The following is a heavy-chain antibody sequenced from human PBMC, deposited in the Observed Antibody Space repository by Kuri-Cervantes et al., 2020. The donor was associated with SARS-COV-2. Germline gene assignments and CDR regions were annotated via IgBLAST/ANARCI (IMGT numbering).Heavy chain of an antibody. CDR1: GFTFSSYS. V-gene: IGHV3-48*04. J-gene: IGHJ4*02. Sequence: GESLKISCAASGFTFSSYSMNWVRQAPGKGLEWLSYIGNTDSTTYYADSVKGRFTISRDNAKNLLYLRMNSLRAEDTALYYCARDLSQYGDPGFDFWGQGTLVTVSS. CDR3: ARDLSQYGDPGFDF. D-gene: IGHD4-17*01. CDR2: IGNTDSTT.